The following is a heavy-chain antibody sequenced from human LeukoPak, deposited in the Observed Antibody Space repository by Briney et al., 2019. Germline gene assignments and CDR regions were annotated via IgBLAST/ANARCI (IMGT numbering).Heavy chain of an antibody. J-gene: IGHJ4*02. D-gene: IGHD2-2*01. CDR1: GFTFMNYN. CDR3: ARDDYAPDY. CDR2: ISYDGNTV. V-gene: IGHV3-30*04. Sequence: GGSLRLSCAASGFTFMNYNMHWVRQAPGKGLEWLSFISYDGNTVYYADSVKGRITISRDDSKSTLFLQVNSLTTEDTAVYYCARDDYAPDYWGQGTLVTVSS.